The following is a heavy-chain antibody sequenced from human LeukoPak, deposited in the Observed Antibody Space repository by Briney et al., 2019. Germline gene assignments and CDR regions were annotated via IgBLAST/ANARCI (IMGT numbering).Heavy chain of an antibody. V-gene: IGHV4-4*07. Sequence: SETLSLTCTVSGGSISSYYWSWIRQPAGKGLEWIGRIYTSGSTNYNPSLKSRVTISVDTSKNQFSLKLSSVTAADTAVYYCARAGYYDFWSGYYKDDAFDIWGQGTMVTVSS. CDR1: GGSISSYY. D-gene: IGHD3-3*01. CDR2: IYTSGST. J-gene: IGHJ3*02. CDR3: ARAGYYDFWSGYYKDDAFDI.